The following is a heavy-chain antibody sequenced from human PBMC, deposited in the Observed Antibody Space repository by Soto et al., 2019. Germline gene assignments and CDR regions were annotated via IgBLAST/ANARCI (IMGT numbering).Heavy chain of an antibody. CDR3: VRVPSNNWFDP. J-gene: IGHJ5*02. D-gene: IGHD3-3*02. V-gene: IGHV4-30-2*01. CDR1: GGSISSGGYS. Sequence: SETLSLTCAVSGGSISSGGYSWSWIRQPPGKGLEWIGYIYHSGSTYYNPSLKSRVTISVDRSKNQFSLKLSSVTAADTAVYYCVRVPSNNWFDPWGQGTLVTVSS. CDR2: IYHSGST.